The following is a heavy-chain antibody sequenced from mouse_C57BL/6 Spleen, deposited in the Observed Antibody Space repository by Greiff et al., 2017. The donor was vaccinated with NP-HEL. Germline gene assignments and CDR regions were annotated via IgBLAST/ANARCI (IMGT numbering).Heavy chain of an antibody. V-gene: IGHV1-82*01. Sequence: QVQLQQSGPELVKPGASVKISCTASGYAFSSSWMNWVKQRPGKGLEWIGRIYPGDGDTNYNGKFKGKATLTADKSSSTAYMQLSSLTSEDSAVYFCARGTGLRYFDVWGTGTTVTVSS. D-gene: IGHD2-4*01. J-gene: IGHJ1*03. CDR3: ARGTGLRYFDV. CDR2: IYPGDGDT. CDR1: GYAFSSSW.